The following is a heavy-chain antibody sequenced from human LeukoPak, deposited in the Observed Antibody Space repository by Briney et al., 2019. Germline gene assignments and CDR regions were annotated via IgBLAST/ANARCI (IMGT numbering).Heavy chain of an antibody. Sequence: PGGSLRLSCAASGFTFSTYWMHWVRLAPGKGLEWVSRINSDGTSTNHADSVKGRFTISTDKAKNTLYLQMNSLRADDTAVYFCARDRHYGMDVWGQGTTVTVSS. CDR1: GFTFSTYW. CDR3: ARDRHYGMDV. CDR2: INSDGTST. V-gene: IGHV3-74*01. J-gene: IGHJ6*02.